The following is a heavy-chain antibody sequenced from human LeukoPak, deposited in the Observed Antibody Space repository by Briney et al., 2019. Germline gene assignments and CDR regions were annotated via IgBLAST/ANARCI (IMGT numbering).Heavy chain of an antibody. V-gene: IGHV3-9*01. J-gene: IGHJ1*01. D-gene: IGHD2-15*01. CDR3: VRDFAKYCSGGCDFQH. CDR1: GFTLDDYA. CDR2: ISRNRGRK. Sequence: SLRLPRARSGFTLDDYAKHWVRPAPGKGPGWGAGISRNRGRKGYADPVKGRFTISRDNSKNTLYLQMNSLRAEDTAVYYCVRDFAKYCSGGCDFQHWGQGTLVTVSS.